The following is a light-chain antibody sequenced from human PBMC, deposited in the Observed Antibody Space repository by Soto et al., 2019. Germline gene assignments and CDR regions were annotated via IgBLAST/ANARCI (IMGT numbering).Light chain of an antibody. CDR1: QGVTTAY. Sequence: EVGLTQSPGTLSVSPGERATLACRSSQGVTTAYLAWYQHKPGQAPRLLIYVASHRATGIPDRFSGSGSGTDFTLTISRLEPEDFAGSAGQQYGSSPLFTFGPGTKVDRK. CDR3: QQYGSSPLFT. CDR2: VAS. V-gene: IGKV3-20*01. J-gene: IGKJ3*01.